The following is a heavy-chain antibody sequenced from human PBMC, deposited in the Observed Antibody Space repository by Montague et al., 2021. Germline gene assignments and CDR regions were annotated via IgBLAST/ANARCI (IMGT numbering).Heavy chain of an antibody. Sequence: SETLSLTCTVYGGSFSGYYWSWICQSPGKGLEWIGEINHSGSTNYNPSLKSRVTISVDTSKNQLFLKLSSVTAADTAVYYCARRGVVTGWFDPWGQGTLVTVSS. CDR3: ARRGVVTGWFDP. D-gene: IGHD2-21*02. CDR2: INHSGST. J-gene: IGHJ5*02. V-gene: IGHV4-34*01. CDR1: GGSFSGYY.